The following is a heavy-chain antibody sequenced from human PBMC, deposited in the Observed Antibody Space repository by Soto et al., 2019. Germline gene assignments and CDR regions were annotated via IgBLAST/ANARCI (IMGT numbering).Heavy chain of an antibody. Sequence: EVQLVESGGGLVQLGGSLRLSCAVSGFTFSSYGMIWVRQAPGKGLEWVSYISSSSSKVYYADSVKGRFTISRDNAKNSLYLQMNSLRAEDTAVYYCARDRDGSGNYLDYLDYWGQGTLVTVSS. J-gene: IGHJ4*02. V-gene: IGHV3-48*01. CDR2: ISSSSSKV. CDR1: GFTFSSYG. CDR3: ARDRDGSGNYLDYLDY. D-gene: IGHD3-22*01.